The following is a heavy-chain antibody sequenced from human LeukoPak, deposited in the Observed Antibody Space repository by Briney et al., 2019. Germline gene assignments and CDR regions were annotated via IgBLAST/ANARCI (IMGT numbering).Heavy chain of an antibody. J-gene: IGHJ4*02. Sequence: GGSLRLSCAASGFTFSRYGMHWVRHAPGKGLVWVSHVSVDGSGTNYADSVKGRFTISRDNAKNTLYLHMNSLRAEDTAVYYCSRGGATCWGQGTLVTVSS. CDR1: GFTFSRYG. V-gene: IGHV3-74*01. D-gene: IGHD1-26*01. CDR2: VSVDGSGT. CDR3: SRGGATC.